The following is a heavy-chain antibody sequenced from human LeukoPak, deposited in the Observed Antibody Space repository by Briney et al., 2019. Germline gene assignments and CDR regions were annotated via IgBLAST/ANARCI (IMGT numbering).Heavy chain of an antibody. CDR1: GFTYSSYA. D-gene: IGHD2-21*02. CDR2: ITDSGGAT. V-gene: IGHV3-23*01. J-gene: IGHJ4*02. Sequence: GGSLRLSCAASGFTYSSYAMSWVRQAPGKGLEWVSGITDSGGATNYADSVKGRFTISRDNSKNTLYLQMNSLRVDDTAVYYCAKGKGCGGDCYAYLDQWGEGTLLTVSS. CDR3: AKGKGCGGDCYAYLDQ.